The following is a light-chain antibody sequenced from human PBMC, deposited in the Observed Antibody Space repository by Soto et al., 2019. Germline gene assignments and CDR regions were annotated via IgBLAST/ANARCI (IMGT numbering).Light chain of an antibody. J-gene: IGKJ1*01. CDR3: QQYNGYSTWT. CDR2: EAS. V-gene: IGKV1-5*03. Sequence: DIQMTQSPSTLSASVGDRVTITCRASQSISNWLAWYQQKPGKAPKLLIYEASSLKSGVPSRFSGSGSETDFTLTISSLQPDDFATYYCQQYNGYSTWTFGQGTKVDI. CDR1: QSISNW.